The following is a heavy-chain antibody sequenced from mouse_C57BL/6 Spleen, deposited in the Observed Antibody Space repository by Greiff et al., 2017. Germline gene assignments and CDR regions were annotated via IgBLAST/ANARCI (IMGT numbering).Heavy chain of an antibody. D-gene: IGHD3-1*01. CDR1: GYTFTSYW. J-gene: IGHJ4*01. Sequence: QVQLQQPGAELVMPGASVKLSCKASGYTFTSYWMHWVKQRPGQGLEWIGEIDPSDSYTNYNQKFKGKSTLTVDKSSSTAYMQLSSLTSEDSAVYYCARWGYGDYYAMDYWGQGTSVTVSS. CDR3: ARWGYGDYYAMDY. CDR2: IDPSDSYT. V-gene: IGHV1-69*01.